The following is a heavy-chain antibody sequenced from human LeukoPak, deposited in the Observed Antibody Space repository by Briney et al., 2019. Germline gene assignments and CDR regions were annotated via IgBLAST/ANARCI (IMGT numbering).Heavy chain of an antibody. CDR2: IKEDGSVK. Sequence: PGGSLRLSCAASGLSFSTYWMTWVRQAPGKGLGWVANIKEDGSVKFYVDSLKGRFTISRDNAKNSLYLQMNSLRAEDTGVYYCAGGGDDYEYWGPGTLVTVSS. CDR1: GLSFSTYW. D-gene: IGHD4-17*01. CDR3: AGGGDDYEY. V-gene: IGHV3-7*04. J-gene: IGHJ4*02.